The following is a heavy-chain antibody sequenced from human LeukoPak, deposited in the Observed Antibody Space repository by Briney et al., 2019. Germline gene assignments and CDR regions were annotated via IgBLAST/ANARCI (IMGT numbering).Heavy chain of an antibody. J-gene: IGHJ6*02. CDR1: GGSISSGSYY. Sequence: SETLSLTCTVSGGSISSGSYYWRWIRQPAGRGLEWIGRIYTSGSTNYNPSLKSRVTISVDTSKNQFSLKLSSVTAADTAVYYCARADSSGYLNYGMDVWGQGTTVTVSS. D-gene: IGHD3-22*01. CDR3: ARADSSGYLNYGMDV. V-gene: IGHV4-61*02. CDR2: IYTSGST.